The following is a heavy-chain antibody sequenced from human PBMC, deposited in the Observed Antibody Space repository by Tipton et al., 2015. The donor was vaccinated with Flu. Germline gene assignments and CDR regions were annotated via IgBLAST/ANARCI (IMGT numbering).Heavy chain of an antibody. CDR2: ISNSGSS. Sequence: TLSLTCSVSGDSISSFYWSWIRQPPGKGLEWIAYISNSGSSNYNPSLKSRITVSVDTSKNQFSLTLSSVTAADTAVYYWARSSRGWYRAMFDWRQGTLVTVSS. D-gene: IGHD6-19*01. CDR3: ARSSRGWYRAMFD. V-gene: IGHV4-59*01. CDR1: GDSISSFY. J-gene: IGHJ4*02.